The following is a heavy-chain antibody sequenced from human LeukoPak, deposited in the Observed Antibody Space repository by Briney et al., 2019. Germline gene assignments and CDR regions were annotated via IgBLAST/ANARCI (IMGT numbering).Heavy chain of an antibody. Sequence: GGSLRLSCAASGFTFSSYAMSWVRQAPGKGLEWVSAISGSGGSTYYADSVKGRFTISRDNAKNSLYLQMNSLRAEDTAVYYCAREGIVVVPAAIYYMDVWGKGTTVTVSS. V-gene: IGHV3-23*01. CDR3: AREGIVVVPAAIYYMDV. D-gene: IGHD2-2*01. CDR2: ISGSGGST. J-gene: IGHJ6*03. CDR1: GFTFSSYA.